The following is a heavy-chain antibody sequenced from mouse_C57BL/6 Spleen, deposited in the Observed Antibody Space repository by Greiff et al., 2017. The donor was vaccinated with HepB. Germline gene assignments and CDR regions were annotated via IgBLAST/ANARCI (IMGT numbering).Heavy chain of an antibody. J-gene: IGHJ3*01. D-gene: IGHD2-4*01. CDR3: ARGYYDYDRFAY. CDR1: GYAFSSYW. V-gene: IGHV1-80*01. Sequence: VKLMESGAELVKPGASVKISCKASGYAFSSYWMNWVKQRPGKGLEWIGQIYPGDGDTNYNGKFKGKATLTADKSSSTAYMQLSSLTSEDSAVYFCARGYYDYDRFAYWGQGTLVTVSA. CDR2: IYPGDGDT.